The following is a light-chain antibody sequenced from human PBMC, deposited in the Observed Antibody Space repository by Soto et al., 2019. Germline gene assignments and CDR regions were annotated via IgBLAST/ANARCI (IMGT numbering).Light chain of an antibody. Sequence: QIARSPSFLSSFAGAEVTITCRASQGIRIWLAWYQPKPGKAPKLLIYAAASLQSGVPSWFSGSGSGTDFTLTICCLQPEDLATYYCQLANCFPRTCGQGTKVDIK. CDR2: AAA. CDR1: QGIRIW. CDR3: QLANCFPRT. J-gene: IGKJ1*01. V-gene: IGKV1-12*01.